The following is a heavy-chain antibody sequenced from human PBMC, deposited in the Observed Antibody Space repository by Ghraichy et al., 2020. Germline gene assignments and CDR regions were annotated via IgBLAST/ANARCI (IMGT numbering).Heavy chain of an antibody. D-gene: IGHD1-26*01. CDR3: ARGSSGSCDY. CDR1: GGSFSGYY. Sequence: SETLSLTCAVYGGSFSGYYWSWIRQPPGKGLEWIGEINHSGSTNYNPSLKSRVTISVDTSKNQFSLKLSSVTAADTAVYYCARGSSGSCDYWGQGTLVTVSS. J-gene: IGHJ4*02. CDR2: INHSGST. V-gene: IGHV4-34*01.